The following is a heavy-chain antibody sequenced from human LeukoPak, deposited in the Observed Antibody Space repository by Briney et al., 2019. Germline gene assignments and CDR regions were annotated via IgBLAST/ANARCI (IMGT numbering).Heavy chain of an antibody. V-gene: IGHV3-64*01. CDR3: ARASSNWYYFEN. J-gene: IGHJ4*02. Sequence: GGSLRLSCAASGFTFSSYAMHWVRQPPGKGLEYVSAISTNGISTYYATSVKGRFTISRDNAKNSLYLQMNSLRAEDTAVYHCARASSNWYYFENWGQGTLVTVSS. CDR2: ISTNGIST. D-gene: IGHD6-13*01. CDR1: GFTFSSYA.